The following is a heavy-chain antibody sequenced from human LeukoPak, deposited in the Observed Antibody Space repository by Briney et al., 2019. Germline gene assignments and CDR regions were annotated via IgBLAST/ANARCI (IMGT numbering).Heavy chain of an antibody. CDR1: GFTFSSYE. J-gene: IGHJ4*02. CDR3: ARGFSY. V-gene: IGHV3-48*03. CDR2: ISSSSCI. Sequence: GGSLRLSCIASGFTFSSYEMSWVGQAPGKGLERVSYISSSSCIFYADSVKGPFTISRDNAKNSLYLQMNSLRAEYTAVYYCARGFSYWGQGTLVTVSS.